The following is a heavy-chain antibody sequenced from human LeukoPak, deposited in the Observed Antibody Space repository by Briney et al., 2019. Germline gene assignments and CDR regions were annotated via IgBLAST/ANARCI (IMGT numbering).Heavy chain of an antibody. J-gene: IGHJ6*03. D-gene: IGHD2/OR15-2a*01. V-gene: IGHV3-21*06. Sequence: GGSLRLSCAASGFIFSSYSIIWVRRAPGRGLVWVSSIDSVKGRFTVSRDNAKNSLYLEMNSLRADDTAVYYCARVKGGASEYNFYNYYMDVWGKGTTVTVSS. CDR3: ARVKGGASEYNFYNYYMDV. CDR2: I. CDR1: GFIFSSYS.